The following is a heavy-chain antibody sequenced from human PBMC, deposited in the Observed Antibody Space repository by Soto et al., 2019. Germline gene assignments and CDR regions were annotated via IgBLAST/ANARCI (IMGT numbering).Heavy chain of an antibody. CDR1: GFTFSDYY. CDR3: ARGLARWELLIRPWFDP. D-gene: IGHD1-26*01. CDR2: ISSSSSYT. J-gene: IGHJ5*02. V-gene: IGHV3-11*06. Sequence: GGSLRLSCAASGFTFSDYYMSWIRQAPGKGLERVSYISSSSSYTNYADSVKGRFTISRDNAKNSLYLQMNSLRAEDTAVYYCARGLARWELLIRPWFDPWGQGTLVTVSS.